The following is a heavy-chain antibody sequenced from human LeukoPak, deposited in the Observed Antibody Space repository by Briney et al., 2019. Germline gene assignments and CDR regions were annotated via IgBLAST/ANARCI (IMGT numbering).Heavy chain of an antibody. Sequence: SQTLSLTCTVSGGSISSGYYWGWIRQPPGKGLEWIGSIYHSGSTYYNPSLKSRVTISVDTSKNQFSLKLSSVTAADTAVYYCARVMLLTNYDSSGYHFDYWGQGTLVTVSS. CDR1: GGSISSGYY. D-gene: IGHD3-22*01. J-gene: IGHJ4*02. V-gene: IGHV4-38-2*02. CDR2: IYHSGST. CDR3: ARVMLLTNYDSSGYHFDY.